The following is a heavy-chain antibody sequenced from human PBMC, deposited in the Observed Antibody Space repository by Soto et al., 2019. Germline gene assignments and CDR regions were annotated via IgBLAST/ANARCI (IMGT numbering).Heavy chain of an antibody. D-gene: IGHD3-10*01. V-gene: IGHV3-23*01. Sequence: EVQLLESGGGLVQPGGSLRLSCAASGFTFSSYAMSWVRQAPGKGLEWVSAISGSGGSTYYADSVKGRFTISRDKSKNTLYLPMKSLRAKDTAVYYCEKDQNAMVRGAMLGYWGQGTLVPVSS. CDR3: EKDQNAMVRGAMLGY. CDR1: GFTFSSYA. CDR2: ISGSGGST. J-gene: IGHJ4*02.